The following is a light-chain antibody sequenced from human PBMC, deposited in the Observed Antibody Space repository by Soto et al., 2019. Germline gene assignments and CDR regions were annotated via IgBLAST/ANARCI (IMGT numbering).Light chain of an antibody. CDR3: CSYAGTYTYV. V-gene: IGLV2-11*01. Sequence: QSALTQPRSVSGSPGQSVTISCTGTSSDVGGYNSVSWYQQHPGTAPKLMIYDVTERPSGVPDRFSGSKSGNTASLTISGLQAEDEADYYCCSYAGTYTYVFGAGTKLTVL. CDR2: DVT. CDR1: SSDVGGYNS. J-gene: IGLJ1*01.